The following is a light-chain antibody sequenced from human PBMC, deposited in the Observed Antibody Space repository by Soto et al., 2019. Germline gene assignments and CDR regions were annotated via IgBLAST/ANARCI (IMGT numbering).Light chain of an antibody. CDR2: GVS. CDR1: SRDFGDYNY. J-gene: IGLJ2*01. CDR3: SSFTRGSTLEVV. Sequence: VLTQPASVTGSPWRAITISCTGASRDFGDYNYVSWYQHHPGKAPQLLIYGVSHRPSGVSHRFSGSKSGNTASLTISGLQAEDEGDYCCSSFTRGSTLEVVFGGGTQLTVL. V-gene: IGLV2-14*01.